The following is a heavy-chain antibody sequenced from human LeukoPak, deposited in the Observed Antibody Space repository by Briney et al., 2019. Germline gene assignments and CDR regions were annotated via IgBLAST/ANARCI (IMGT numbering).Heavy chain of an antibody. CDR1: GYTFTTYD. J-gene: IGHJ5*02. Sequence: ASVKVSCKASGYTFTTYDINWVRQATGQGLEWMGWINPNSGGTNYAQKFQGRVTMTRDTSISTAYMELSRLRSDDTAVYYCARDAPSYSSSYNPNWFDPWGQGTLVTVSS. D-gene: IGHD6-6*01. CDR2: INPNSGGT. CDR3: ARDAPSYSSSYNPNWFDP. V-gene: IGHV1-2*02.